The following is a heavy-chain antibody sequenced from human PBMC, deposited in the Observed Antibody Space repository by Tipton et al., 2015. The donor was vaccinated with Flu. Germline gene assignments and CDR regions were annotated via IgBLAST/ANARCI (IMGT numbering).Heavy chain of an antibody. D-gene: IGHD6-19*01. V-gene: IGHV3-23*01. CDR1: GFTFDEYP. J-gene: IGHJ4*02. Sequence: GSLRLSCATSGFTFDEYPMHWVRQVPGKGLEWVSAVSGGGAITYFADSVKGRFTISRDNSKNILYLQMNSLRADDTAVYSCAKVIPELVAGLDSWGQGTLVTVSS. CDR2: VSGGGAIT. CDR3: AKVIPELVAGLDS.